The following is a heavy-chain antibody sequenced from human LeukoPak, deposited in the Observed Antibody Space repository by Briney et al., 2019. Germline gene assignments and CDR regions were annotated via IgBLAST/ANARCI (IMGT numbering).Heavy chain of an antibody. CDR2: ISGSGGST. V-gene: IGHV3-23*01. J-gene: IGHJ5*02. Sequence: GGSLRLSCAASGFTFSRYAMSWVRQAPGKGLEWVSAISGSGGSTYYADSVKGRFTISRDNSKNTLYLQMNSLRAEDTAVYYCAKDAHFWSYNNWFDPWGQGTLVTVSS. CDR1: GFTFSRYA. CDR3: AKDAHFWSYNNWFDP. D-gene: IGHD3-3*02.